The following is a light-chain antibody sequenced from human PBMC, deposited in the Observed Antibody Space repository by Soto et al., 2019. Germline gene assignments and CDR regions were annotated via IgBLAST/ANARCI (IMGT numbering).Light chain of an antibody. CDR1: SSNIGAGYD. Sequence: QPVLTQPPSVSGAPGQRVTISCTGSSSNIGAGYDVHWYQQIPGTAPKLLIYGNSNRPSGVPDRFSGSKSGTSASLAITGLQAEDEADYYCQSYDSSLSGYVFGTGTQLTVL. V-gene: IGLV1-40*01. J-gene: IGLJ1*01. CDR2: GNS. CDR3: QSYDSSLSGYV.